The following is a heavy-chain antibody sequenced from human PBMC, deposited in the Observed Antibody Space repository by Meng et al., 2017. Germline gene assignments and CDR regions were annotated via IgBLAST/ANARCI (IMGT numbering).Heavy chain of an antibody. V-gene: IGHV3-48*03. CDR2: ISSSGSTI. D-gene: IGHD3-10*01. J-gene: IGHJ4*02. CDR3: VILWFGELSPRPDFDY. Sequence: GGSLRLSCAASGFTFSSYEMNWVRQAPGKGLEWVSYISSSGSTIYYADSVKGRFTISRDNAKNSLYLQMNSLRAEDTAVYYCVILWFGELSPRPDFDYWGQGTLVTVSS. CDR1: GFTFSSYE.